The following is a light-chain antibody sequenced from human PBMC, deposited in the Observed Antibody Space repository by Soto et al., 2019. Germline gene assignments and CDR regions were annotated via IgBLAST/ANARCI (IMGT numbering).Light chain of an antibody. CDR1: QSISTY. V-gene: IGKV1-39*01. J-gene: IGKJ1*01. CDR3: QHSYGTPRT. CDR2: AAS. Sequence: DIQMTQSPSSLSASVGDRVTITCRASQSISTYLNWYQHKPGKAPKVLIYAASSLQSGVPSRFSGSGSGTDFTLTITSLQPEDSATYYCQHSYGTPRTFGQGTKVDTK.